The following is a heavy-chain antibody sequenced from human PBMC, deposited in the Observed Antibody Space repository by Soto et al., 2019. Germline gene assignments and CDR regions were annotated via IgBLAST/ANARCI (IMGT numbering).Heavy chain of an antibody. CDR2: ISGSGGST. D-gene: IGHD3-10*01. CDR3: AKDFVGSGMVYYYYMDV. V-gene: IGHV3-23*01. CDR1: GFTFSSYA. J-gene: IGHJ6*03. Sequence: GGSLRLSCAASGFTFSSYAMSWVRQAPGKGLEWVSAISGSGGSTYYAGSVKGRFTISRDNSKNTLYLQMNSLRAEDTAVYYCAKDFVGSGMVYYYYMDVWGKGTTVTVSS.